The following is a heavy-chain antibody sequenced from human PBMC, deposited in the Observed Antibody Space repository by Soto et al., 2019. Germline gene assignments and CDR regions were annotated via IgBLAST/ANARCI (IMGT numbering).Heavy chain of an antibody. D-gene: IGHD2-8*01. V-gene: IGHV4-31*03. CDR1: GGSISSGGYY. Sequence: SETLSLTCTVSGGSISSGGYYWSWIRQHPGTGLEWIGYIYYSGSTYYNPSLKSRVTISVDTSKNQFSLKLSSVTAADTAVYYCARDPTRYCTNGVCYEDHDAFDIWGQGTMVTVSS. CDR3: ARDPTRYCTNGVCYEDHDAFDI. J-gene: IGHJ3*02. CDR2: IYYSGST.